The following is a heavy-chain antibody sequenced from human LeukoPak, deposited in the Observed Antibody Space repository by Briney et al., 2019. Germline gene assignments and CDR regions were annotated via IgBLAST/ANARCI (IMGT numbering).Heavy chain of an antibody. J-gene: IGHJ4*02. CDR2: IGNDGRDQ. D-gene: IGHD7-27*01. V-gene: IGHV3-30*02. CDR1: GFTFSGHA. CDR3: ARDLMWGFDY. Sequence: GGSLRLSCAASGFTFSGHAMHWVRQTPGVGLEWVAIIGNDGRDQHYSESVKGRFTISRDNSKNTLFLQLNSLRPQDTALYLCARDLMWGFDYWGQGTLVTVSS.